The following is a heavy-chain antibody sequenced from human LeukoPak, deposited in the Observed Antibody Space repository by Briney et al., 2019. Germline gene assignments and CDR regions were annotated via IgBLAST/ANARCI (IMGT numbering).Heavy chain of an antibody. J-gene: IGHJ5*01. Sequence: GRSLRLSCTTSGFSFDDYAMHWVRQAPGKGLEWVSGISWSGGVIGYADSVKDRFTISRDNAKNSLYLRMNSLRTEDTALYYCAKDSSAGYSNSWSDSWGQGTLVTVSP. D-gene: IGHD6-13*01. CDR1: GFSFDDYA. V-gene: IGHV3-9*01. CDR2: ISWSGGVI. CDR3: AKDSSAGYSNSWSDS.